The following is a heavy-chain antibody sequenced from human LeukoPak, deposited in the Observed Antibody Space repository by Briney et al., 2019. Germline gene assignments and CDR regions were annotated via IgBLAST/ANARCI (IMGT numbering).Heavy chain of an antibody. CDR1: GGTFSSYA. CDR3: ARQGGSSWVDAFDI. V-gene: IGHV1-69*04. D-gene: IGHD6-13*01. CDR2: IIPILGIA. Sequence: SVKVSCKASGGTFSSYAISWVRQAPGQGLEWMGRIIPILGIANYAQKFQGRVTITADKSTSTAYMELSSLRSEDTAVYYCARQGGSSWVDAFDIWGQGTMVTVSS. J-gene: IGHJ3*02.